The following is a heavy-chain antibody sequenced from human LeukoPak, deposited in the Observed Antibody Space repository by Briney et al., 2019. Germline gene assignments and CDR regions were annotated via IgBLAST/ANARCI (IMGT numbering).Heavy chain of an antibody. CDR1: GYTFTGYY. V-gene: IGHV1-2*02. CDR3: AREGRRPARFDY. J-gene: IGHJ4*02. Sequence: GASVKVSCKASGYTFTGYYMHWVRQAPGQGLEWMGWINPNSGGTNYAQQFQGRVTMTRDTSISTAYMELSRLRSDDPAVYYCAREGRRPARFDYWGQGTLVTVSS. D-gene: IGHD3-10*01. CDR2: INPNSGGT.